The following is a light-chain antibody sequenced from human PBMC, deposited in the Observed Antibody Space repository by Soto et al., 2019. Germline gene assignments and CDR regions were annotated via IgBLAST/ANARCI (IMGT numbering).Light chain of an antibody. Sequence: QSALTQPASVSGSPGQSITISCTGTSSDVGGYNYVSWYQQHPGKATKLMIYDGSKRPSGVSNRFSGSKSGNTASLTISGLQAADEADYYCSSYTRSSTLVFGGGTKLTVL. CDR2: DGS. CDR3: SSYTRSSTLV. CDR1: SSDVGGYNY. J-gene: IGLJ2*01. V-gene: IGLV2-14*01.